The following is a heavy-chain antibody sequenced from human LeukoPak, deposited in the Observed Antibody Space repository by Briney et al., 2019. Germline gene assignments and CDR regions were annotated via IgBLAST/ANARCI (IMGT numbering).Heavy chain of an antibody. CDR2: INSDGSST. CDR1: GFTFSNYW. CDR3: ARDSGGGGYGMDV. D-gene: IGHD2-15*01. J-gene: IGHJ6*02. Sequence: GGSLRLSCAASGFTFSNYWMPWVRQAPGKGLLWVSRINSDGSSTSYADSVKGRFTISRDNVKNTLYLQMNSLRAEDTAVYYCARDSGGGGYGMDVWGQGTTVTVFS. V-gene: IGHV3-74*01.